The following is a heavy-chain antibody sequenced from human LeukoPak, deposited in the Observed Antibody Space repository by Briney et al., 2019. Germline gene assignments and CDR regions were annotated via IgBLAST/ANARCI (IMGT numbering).Heavy chain of an antibody. Sequence: TETLSLTCTVSGGSISSYYWGWIRQPAGKGLEWIGHIYTSGRTNYNPSLKSRLTMSADTSKNQFSLKLSFVTAADTAVYYCARVGGIVAAGLFDYWGQGTLVTVSS. CDR3: ARVGGIVAAGLFDY. J-gene: IGHJ4*02. CDR2: IYTSGRT. D-gene: IGHD6-13*01. V-gene: IGHV4-4*07. CDR1: GGSISSYY.